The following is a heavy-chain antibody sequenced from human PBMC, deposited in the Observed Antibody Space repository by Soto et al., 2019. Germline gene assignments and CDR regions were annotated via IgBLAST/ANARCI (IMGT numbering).Heavy chain of an antibody. J-gene: IGHJ4*02. D-gene: IGHD2-21*02. CDR3: ARSIVVVTALDY. CDR2: INAGNGNT. V-gene: IGHV1-3*01. CDR1: GYTFTSYA. Sequence: ASVKVSCKASGYTFTSYAMHWVRQAPGQRLEWMGWINAGNGNTKYSQKFQGRVTITRHTSASTAYMELSSLRSEDTAVYYCARSIVVVTALDYWGQGTLVTVSS.